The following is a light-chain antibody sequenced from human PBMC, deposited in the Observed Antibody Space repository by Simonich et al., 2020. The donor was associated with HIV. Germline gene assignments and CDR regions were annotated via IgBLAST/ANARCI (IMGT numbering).Light chain of an antibody. CDR3: QQYNNWPFT. Sequence: EIVMTQSPATLSVSPGERATLSCSARQSVSSNLAWYQQKPGQAPWLLIYGASTRATGIPARFSGRGSGTEFTLTISSMQSEYFAVYYCQQYNNWPFTFGPGTKVDIK. J-gene: IGKJ3*01. V-gene: IGKV3-15*01. CDR2: GAS. CDR1: QSVSSN.